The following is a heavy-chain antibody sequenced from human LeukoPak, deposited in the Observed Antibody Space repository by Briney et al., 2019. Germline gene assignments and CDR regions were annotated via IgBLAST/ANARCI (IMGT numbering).Heavy chain of an antibody. CDR3: AKDLRNLDY. V-gene: IGHV3-23*01. CDR1: GFTFRSHA. J-gene: IGHJ4*02. CDR2: IYENGGTT. Sequence: PGGSLRLSCVGSGFTFRSHAMSWVRQAPEKGLEFVSGIYENGGTTYYADSVKGRFSISRDNSKNTLYLQMDSLRAEDTAVYYCAKDLRNLDYRGQGTLVTVSS. D-gene: IGHD2/OR15-2a*01.